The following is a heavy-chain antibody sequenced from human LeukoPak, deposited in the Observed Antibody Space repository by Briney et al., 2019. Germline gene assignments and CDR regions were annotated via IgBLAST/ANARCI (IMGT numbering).Heavy chain of an antibody. CDR1: GFTFDDYA. Sequence: GRSLRLSCAASGFTFDDYAMHWVRQAPGKGLEWVSSISWNSVTTGYADSVKGRFTISRDNSKNTLYLQMNSLRAEDTAVYYCARGRVVAGAFDYWGQGTLVTVSS. J-gene: IGHJ4*02. V-gene: IGHV3-9*01. D-gene: IGHD2-15*01. CDR2: ISWNSVTT. CDR3: ARGRVVAGAFDY.